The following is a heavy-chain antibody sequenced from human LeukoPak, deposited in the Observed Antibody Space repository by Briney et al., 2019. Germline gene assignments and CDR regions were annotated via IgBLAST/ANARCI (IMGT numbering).Heavy chain of an antibody. CDR1: GFTVSSNY. CDR2: IYSGGST. D-gene: IGHD3-22*01. J-gene: IGHJ4*02. Sequence: GGSLRLSCAASGFTVSSNYMSWVRQAPGKGLEWVSVIYSGGSTYYADSVKGRFTISRDNSKNTLYLQMNSLRAEDTAVNYCAYSSGYYYSFDYWGQGTLVTVSS. V-gene: IGHV3-53*01. CDR3: AYSSGYYYSFDY.